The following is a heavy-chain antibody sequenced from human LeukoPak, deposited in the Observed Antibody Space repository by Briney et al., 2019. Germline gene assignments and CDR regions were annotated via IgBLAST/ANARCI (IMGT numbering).Heavy chain of an antibody. J-gene: IGHJ5*02. CDR2: INHGGSI. V-gene: IGHV4-34*01. D-gene: IGHD3-22*01. Sequence: PSEALCLTSAVYGGSFIGSYWSWSPDPLGGGVGCVWEINHGGSINYHPSLKSRVTISVDTSKNQFSLKLSSVTAADTAVYYCATETTYYYDSSGPTHWFDPWGQGTLVTVSS. CDR3: ATETTYYYDSSGPTHWFDP. CDR1: GGSFIGSY.